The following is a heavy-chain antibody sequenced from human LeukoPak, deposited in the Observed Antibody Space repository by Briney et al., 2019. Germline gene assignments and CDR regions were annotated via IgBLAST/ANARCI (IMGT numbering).Heavy chain of an antibody. Sequence: PSETLSLTCTVSGGSVSSGSYYWSWIRQPPGKGLEWLGYIYYSGSTNYNPSLKSRVTISVDTSKNQFSLKLSSVTAADTAVYYCARGSDLGRYYYYGMDVWGQGTTVTVSS. CDR3: ARGSDLGRYYYYGMDV. CDR1: GGSVSSGSYY. V-gene: IGHV4-61*01. D-gene: IGHD2-15*01. J-gene: IGHJ6*02. CDR2: IYYSGST.